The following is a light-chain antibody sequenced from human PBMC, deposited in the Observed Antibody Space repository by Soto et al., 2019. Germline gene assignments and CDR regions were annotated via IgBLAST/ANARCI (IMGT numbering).Light chain of an antibody. J-gene: IGKJ1*01. CDR1: QSVSSN. Sequence: EIVMTQSPATLSVSPWERATLSCRASQSVSSNLAWYQQKPGQAPRLLIYGASSRATGIPDRFSGSGSGTDFTLTISRLEPEDFAVYYCHQYGSSPWKFGQGTKVDIK. CDR3: HQYGSSPWK. V-gene: IGKV3-20*01. CDR2: GAS.